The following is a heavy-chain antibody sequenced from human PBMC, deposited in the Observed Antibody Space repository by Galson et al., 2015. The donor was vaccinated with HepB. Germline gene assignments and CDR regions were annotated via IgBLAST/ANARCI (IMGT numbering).Heavy chain of an antibody. CDR3: AKDFPSNSRSY. J-gene: IGHJ4*02. CDR2: ISSSSSYI. D-gene: IGHD2-2*01. Sequence: SLRLSCAASGFTFSSYSMNWVRQAPGKGLEWVSSISSSSSYIYYADSVKGRFTISRDNSKNTLYLQMNSLRAEDTAVYYCAKDFPSNSRSYWGQGTLVTVSS. V-gene: IGHV3-21*01. CDR1: GFTFSSYS.